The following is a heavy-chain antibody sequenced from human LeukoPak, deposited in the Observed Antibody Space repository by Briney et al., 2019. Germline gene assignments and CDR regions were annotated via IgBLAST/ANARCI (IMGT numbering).Heavy chain of an antibody. V-gene: IGHV4-61*02. CDR3: ARDDRRDGYNFDY. J-gene: IGHJ4*02. CDR2: IYTSGST. D-gene: IGHD5-24*01. Sequence: PPQTLSLTCTVSGGSISSGSYYWSWIRQPAGKGLEWIGRIYTSGSTNYNPSLKSRVTISVDTSKNQFSLKLSSVTAADTAVYYCARDDRRDGYNFDYWGQGTLVTVSS. CDR1: GGSISSGSYY.